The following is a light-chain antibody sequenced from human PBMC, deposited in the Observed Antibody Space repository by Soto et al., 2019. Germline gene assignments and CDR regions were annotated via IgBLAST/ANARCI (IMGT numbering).Light chain of an antibody. CDR1: QSINTF. Sequence: DIQITQSPSSLSASRGDRVTITCLSSQSINTFLNWYQQQPGRAPRLLIYAASTLQSGVPSRFSGSGSGRDFTLTITSLQPEDFVIYYCQQTYSIPWTFGPGTKVDIK. CDR2: AAS. J-gene: IGKJ1*01. V-gene: IGKV1-39*01. CDR3: QQTYSIPWT.